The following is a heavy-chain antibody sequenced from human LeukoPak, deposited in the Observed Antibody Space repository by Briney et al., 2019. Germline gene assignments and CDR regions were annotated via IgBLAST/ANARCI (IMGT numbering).Heavy chain of an antibody. CDR3: AKDSNPAGYYYMDV. V-gene: IGHV3-33*06. J-gene: IGHJ6*03. CDR2: IWYDGSNK. Sequence: GGSLRLSCAASGFTFSTYGMYWVRQAPGKGLYWVAVIWYDGSNKYYADSVKGRFTISRDNSKNTLYLQMNSLRAEDTAVYYCAKDSNPAGYYYMDVWGKGTTVTVSS. D-gene: IGHD1-14*01. CDR1: GFTFSTYG.